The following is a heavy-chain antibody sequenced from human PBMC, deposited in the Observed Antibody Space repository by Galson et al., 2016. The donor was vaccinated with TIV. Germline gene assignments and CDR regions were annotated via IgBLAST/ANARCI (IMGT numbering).Heavy chain of an antibody. V-gene: IGHV1-69-2*01. D-gene: IGHD5-12*01. CDR3: TTGGGSSGSYYFDF. J-gene: IGHJ4*02. Sequence: VKVSCKVSGYIFTERFIHWVRQAPGERPEWVGRVDPDNGETLYAEKFQGRVTMAADTSGDTAFMELSNLRSEDTAFFYCTTGGGSSGSYYFDFWGLGTLVTASS. CDR1: GYIFTERF. CDR2: VDPDNGET.